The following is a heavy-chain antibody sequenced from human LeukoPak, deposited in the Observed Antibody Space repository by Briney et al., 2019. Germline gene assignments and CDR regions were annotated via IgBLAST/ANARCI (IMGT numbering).Heavy chain of an antibody. CDR2: ISSSGSII. V-gene: IGHV3-48*03. CDR3: ARDRYYDSTGYYGY. Sequence: GRSLRLSCAASGFTFSSYALHWVRQAPGKGLEWVSYISSSGSIIYYADSVKGRFTISRDNAKNTLYLQMNSLRADDTAVYYCARDRYYDSTGYYGYWGPGTLVTVSS. CDR1: GFTFSSYA. D-gene: IGHD3-22*01. J-gene: IGHJ4*02.